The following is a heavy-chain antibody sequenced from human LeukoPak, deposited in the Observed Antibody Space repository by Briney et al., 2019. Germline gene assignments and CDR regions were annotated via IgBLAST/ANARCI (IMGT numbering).Heavy chain of an antibody. D-gene: IGHD3-16*01. J-gene: IGHJ4*02. CDR2: IYYSGST. Sequence: PSETLSLTCTVSGGSISSSTYYWGWIRQPQGKGLEWIVSIYYSGSTYYNPSLKSRVTISVDTSKNQFSLKLSSVTAADTAVYYCASPGGGPTDYWGQGTLVTVSS. V-gene: IGHV4-39*01. CDR1: GGSISSSTYY. CDR3: ASPGGGPTDY.